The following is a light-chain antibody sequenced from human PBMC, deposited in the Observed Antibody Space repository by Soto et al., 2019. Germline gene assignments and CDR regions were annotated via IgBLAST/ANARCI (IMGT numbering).Light chain of an antibody. J-gene: IGLJ2*01. CDR1: SSNIGSNS. CDR2: RNN. CDR3: AAWDDSLRGVV. V-gene: IGLV1-47*01. Sequence: QSVLTQPPSASGTPGQRVTISCSGNSSNIGSNSGDWYQHLPGTAPKLLIYRNNQRPSGVPDRFSGSKSGTSVSLVISGLLSEEEADYHCAAWDDSLRGVVFGGRTKLTVL.